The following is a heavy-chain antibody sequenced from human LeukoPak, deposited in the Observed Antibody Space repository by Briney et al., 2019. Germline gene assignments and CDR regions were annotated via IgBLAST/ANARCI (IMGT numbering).Heavy chain of an antibody. D-gene: IGHD5-24*01. CDR1: GFTFSSYP. J-gene: IGHJ4*02. V-gene: IGHV3-23*01. Sequence: GGSLTLSCAASGFTFSSYPMSWVRQAPGKGLEWVSAISGSGGSTYYADSEKGRFTISRDNTKNTLYLQMNSLRAEETAVYYCAKDLLDGYNPYYFDYWGQGTLVTVSS. CDR2: ISGSGGST. CDR3: AKDLLDGYNPYYFDY.